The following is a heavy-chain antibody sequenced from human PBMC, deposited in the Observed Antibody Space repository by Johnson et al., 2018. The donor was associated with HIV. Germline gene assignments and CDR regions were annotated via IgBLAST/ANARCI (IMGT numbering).Heavy chain of an antibody. D-gene: IGHD6-13*01. J-gene: IGHJ3*02. CDR2: MWYDGTKK. CDR1: RFTFSTYG. CDR3: AKCIWGSSLIDAFDI. V-gene: IGHV3-33*06. Sequence: QVQLVESGGGLVQPGGSLRVSCAASRFTFSTYGMHWVRQAPGKGLEWVAGMWYDGTKKNYADSVKGRFTISRDNSKNTLHLQMNSLRAEDTAVYYCAKCIWGSSLIDAFDIWGQGTMVTVSS.